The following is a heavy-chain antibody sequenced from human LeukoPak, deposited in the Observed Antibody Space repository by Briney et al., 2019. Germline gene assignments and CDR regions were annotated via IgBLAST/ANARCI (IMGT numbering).Heavy chain of an antibody. Sequence: SETLSLTCTVSGGSISSYSRSWIRQPPGKGLEWIGYIYYTGSTNYNPSLKSRVPISVDTSKNQFSLKLTSVTAADTALYYCARLAHPYSSTWYFDYWGQGTLVTFSS. CDR2: IYYTGST. CDR1: GGSISSYS. CDR3: ARLAHPYSSTWYFDY. V-gene: IGHV4-59*08. D-gene: IGHD6-13*01. J-gene: IGHJ4*02.